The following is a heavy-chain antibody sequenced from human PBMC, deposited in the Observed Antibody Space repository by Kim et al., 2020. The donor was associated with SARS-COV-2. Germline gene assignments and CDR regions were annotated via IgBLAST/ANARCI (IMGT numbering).Heavy chain of an antibody. Sequence: SETLSLTCAVYGGSFSGYYWSWIRQPPGKGLEWIGEINHSGSTNYNPSLKSRVTISVDTSKNQFSLKLSSVTAADTAVYYCARVGAVAGPLDYWGQGTLVTVSS. CDR2: INHSGST. CDR1: GGSFSGYY. J-gene: IGHJ4*02. V-gene: IGHV4-34*01. D-gene: IGHD6-19*01. CDR3: ARVGAVAGPLDY.